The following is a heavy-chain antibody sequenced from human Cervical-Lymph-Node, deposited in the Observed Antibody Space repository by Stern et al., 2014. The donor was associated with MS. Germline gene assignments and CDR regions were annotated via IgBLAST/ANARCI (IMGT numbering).Heavy chain of an antibody. V-gene: IGHV7-4-1*02. J-gene: IGHJ5*02. CDR3: ARGRESDYEASA. D-gene: IGHD5-12*01. Sequence: VQLVQSGSELKKPGASVKVSCEASGYTFTNYAINWVRQAPGQGLEWMGWINTNPGDSMYAQGFTGRFVFSLDTSVSTAYLQISSLKAEDTAVYYCARGRESDYEASAWGQGTLVTVSS. CDR1: GYTFTNYA. CDR2: INTNPGDS.